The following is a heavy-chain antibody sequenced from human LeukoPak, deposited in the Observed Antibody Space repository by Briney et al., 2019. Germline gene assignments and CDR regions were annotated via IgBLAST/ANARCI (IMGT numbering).Heavy chain of an antibody. CDR1: GFTFSSYW. CDR3: ARGATGAAQGY. Sequence: PGGSLGLSCAPSGFTFSSYWMHWVRQAPGRGLVWVSRINTDGSSTSYADSVKGRFTISRDNAKNTLYLQMNSLRAEDTAVYYCARGATGAAQGYWGQGSLVTVSS. J-gene: IGHJ4*02. V-gene: IGHV3-74*01. CDR2: INTDGSST. D-gene: IGHD1-1*01.